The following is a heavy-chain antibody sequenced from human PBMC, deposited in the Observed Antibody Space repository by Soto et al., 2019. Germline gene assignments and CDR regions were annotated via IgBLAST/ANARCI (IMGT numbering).Heavy chain of an antibody. V-gene: IGHV3-21*01. D-gene: IGHD6-13*01. CDR1: GFTFSSYS. J-gene: IGHJ5*02. CDR3: ARDYSSSWYAFDP. CDR2: ISSSSYI. Sequence: GGSLRLSCAASGFTFSSYSMNWVRQAPGKGLEWVSSISSSSYIYYADSVKGRFTISRDNAKNSLYLQMNSLRAEDTAVYYCARDYSSSWYAFDPWGQGTLVTVSS.